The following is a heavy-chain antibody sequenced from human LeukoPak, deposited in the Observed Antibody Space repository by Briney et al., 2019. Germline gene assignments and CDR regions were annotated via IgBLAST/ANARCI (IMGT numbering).Heavy chain of an antibody. CDR2: ISSSGSTI. CDR3: ARDVPVFYYYYMDV. V-gene: IGHV3-11*01. Sequence: GGSLRLSCAASGFTFSDYYMSWIPQAPGKGREGVSYISSSGSTIYYADSVKGRFTISRDNAKNSLYLQMNSLRAEDTAVYYCARDVPVFYYYYMDVWGKGTTVTVSS. D-gene: IGHD2-8*01. CDR1: GFTFSDYY. J-gene: IGHJ6*03.